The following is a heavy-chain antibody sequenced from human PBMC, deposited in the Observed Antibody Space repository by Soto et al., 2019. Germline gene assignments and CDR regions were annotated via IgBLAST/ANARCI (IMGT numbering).Heavy chain of an antibody. CDR1: GDSVSSASHF. D-gene: IGHD4-17*01. CDR3: AVEWRKNCYGAPCFDP. Sequence: SETLSLTCAVSGDSVSSASHFWSWVRQPPGEGLEWIGYISDSGSTNFNPSLKSRVSISLHTSKNEFSLRLTSVTAADTAMYYCAVEWRKNCYGAPCFDPSGRVALVTVSS. CDR2: ISDSGST. J-gene: IGHJ5*02. V-gene: IGHV4-61*01.